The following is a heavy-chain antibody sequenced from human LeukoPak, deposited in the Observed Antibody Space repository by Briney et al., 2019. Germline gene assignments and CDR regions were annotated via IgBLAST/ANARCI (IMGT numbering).Heavy chain of an antibody. CDR1: DASISSYY. V-gene: IGHV4-4*07. Sequence: SETLSLTCTVSDASISSYYWNWIRQPAGKGLEWIGRMYTSGSTNYNPSLKSRVTMSVDTSKNQFSLKMSSVTAADTAVYYCARGARPTRWYFDLWGRGTLVTVSS. CDR2: MYTSGST. J-gene: IGHJ2*01. CDR3: ARGARPTRWYFDL. D-gene: IGHD5-12*01.